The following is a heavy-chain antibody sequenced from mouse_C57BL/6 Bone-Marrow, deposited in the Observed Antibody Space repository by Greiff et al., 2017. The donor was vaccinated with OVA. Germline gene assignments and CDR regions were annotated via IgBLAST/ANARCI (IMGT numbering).Heavy chain of an antibody. D-gene: IGHD1-1*01. CDR1: GFTFSSYA. CDR3: ARAYYYGSSPSAY. J-gene: IGHJ3*01. CDR2: ISDGGSYT. V-gene: IGHV5-4*01. Sequence: EVQLVESGGGLVKPGGSLKLSCAASGFTFSSYAMSWVRQTPEKRLEWVATISDGGSYTYYPDNVKGRFTISRDNAKNNLYLQMSHLKSEDTAMYYCARAYYYGSSPSAYWGQGTLVTVSA.